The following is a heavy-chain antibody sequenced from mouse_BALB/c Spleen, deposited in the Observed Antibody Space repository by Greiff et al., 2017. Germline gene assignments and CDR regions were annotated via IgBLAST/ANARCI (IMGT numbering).Heavy chain of an antibody. V-gene: IGHV1-87*01. CDR1: GYTFTSYW. CDR2: IYPGDGDT. Sequence: VQLQQSGAELARPGASVKLSCKASGYTFTSYWMQWVKQRPGQGLEWIGAIYPGDGDTRYTQKFKGKATLTADKSSSTAYMQLSSLASEDSAVDYCARDYGSSFYFDYWGQGTTLTVSS. D-gene: IGHD1-1*01. J-gene: IGHJ2*01. CDR3: ARDYGSSFYFDY.